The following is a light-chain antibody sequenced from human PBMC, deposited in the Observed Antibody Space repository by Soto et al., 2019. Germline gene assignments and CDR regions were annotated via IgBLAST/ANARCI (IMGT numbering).Light chain of an antibody. V-gene: IGKV1-39*01. J-gene: IGKJ1*01. CDR3: QQYYSDWT. CDR1: QSISSY. Sequence: DIQMTQSPSSLSASVGDRVTITCRASQSISSYLNWYQQKPGKAPKLLIYAASSLQSGVPSRFSGSGSGTDFTLTISCPQSEDFATYYCQQYYSDWTFGQGTKVDI. CDR2: AAS.